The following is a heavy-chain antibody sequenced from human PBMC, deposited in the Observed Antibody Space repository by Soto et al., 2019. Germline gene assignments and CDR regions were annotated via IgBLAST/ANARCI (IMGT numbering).Heavy chain of an antibody. J-gene: IGHJ2*01. CDR2: INPSGGST. CDR1: GYTFTSYY. V-gene: IGHV1-46*03. Sequence: QVQLVQSGAEVKKPGASVKVSCKASGYTFTSYYMHWVRQAPGQGLEWMGIINPSGGSTSYAQKFQGRVTMXXDXSXXTVYMELSRLRSEDTAVYYCARDSDSGSYSSDFDLWGRGTLVTVSS. CDR3: ARDSDSGSYSSDFDL. D-gene: IGHD1-26*01.